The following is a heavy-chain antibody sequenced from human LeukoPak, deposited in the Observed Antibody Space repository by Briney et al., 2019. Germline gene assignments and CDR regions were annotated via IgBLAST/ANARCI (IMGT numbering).Heavy chain of an antibody. Sequence: PGGSLRLSCSASGLTVTNAWMNWVRQAPGEGLDWVGRIRSKIDGGATDYAAPVKGRFTISRDDSKNTLYLQINSLKIEDTAMYYCYTSITDYWGQGTLVTVSS. J-gene: IGHJ4*02. D-gene: IGHD2-21*01. CDR2: IRSKIDGGAT. CDR3: YTSITDY. V-gene: IGHV3-15*07. CDR1: GLTVTNAW.